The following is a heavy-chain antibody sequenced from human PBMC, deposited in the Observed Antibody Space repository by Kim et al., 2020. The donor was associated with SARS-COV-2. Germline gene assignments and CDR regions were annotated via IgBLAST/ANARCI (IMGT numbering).Heavy chain of an antibody. CDR2: IYDSGST. Sequence: GYSRCWTRQHPGEGLEWIGYIYDSGSTYYNPSLKSRVTISVDTSKNQFSLKLSSVTAADTAVYYCARVLGAITIFGVVIVNWFDPWGQGTLAT. V-gene: IGHV4-31*02. CDR1: GYS. CDR3: ARVLGAITIFGVVIVNWFDP. J-gene: IGHJ5*02. D-gene: IGHD3-3*01.